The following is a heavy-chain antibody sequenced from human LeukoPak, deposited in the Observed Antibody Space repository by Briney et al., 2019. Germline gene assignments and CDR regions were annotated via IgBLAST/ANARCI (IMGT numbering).Heavy chain of an antibody. J-gene: IGHJ5*02. CDR2: IYYSGST. CDR3: ARAHSIRNWFDP. V-gene: IGHV4-59*01. D-gene: IGHD4-11*01. Sequence: SETLSLTCTVSGGSIRSYYWSWIRQPPGKGLEWIGYIYYSGSTNYNPSLKSRVTISVDTSKNQFSLKLSSVTAADTAVYYCARAHSIRNWFDPWGQGTLVTVSS. CDR1: GGSIRSYY.